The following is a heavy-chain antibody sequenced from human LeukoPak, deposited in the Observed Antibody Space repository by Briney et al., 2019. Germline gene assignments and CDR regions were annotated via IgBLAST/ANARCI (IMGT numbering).Heavy chain of an antibody. J-gene: IGHJ6*02. CDR3: ARDRGCYDFWSGYPSYYYYGMDV. D-gene: IGHD3-3*01. CDR2: IYYSGST. V-gene: IGHV4-30-4*01. CDR1: GGSISSGDYY. Sequence: SETLSLTCTVSGGSISSGDYYWSWIRKPPGKGLEWIGYIYYSGSTYYNPSLKSRVTISVDTSKNQFSLKLSSVTAADTAVYYCARDRGCYDFWSGYPSYYYYGMDVWGQGTTVTVS.